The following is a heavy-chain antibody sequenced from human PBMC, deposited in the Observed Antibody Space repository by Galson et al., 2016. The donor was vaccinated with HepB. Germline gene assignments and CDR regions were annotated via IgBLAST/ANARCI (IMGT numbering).Heavy chain of an antibody. CDR1: GGSISNGGYY. J-gene: IGHJ6*02. CDR3: AGLPGGSYYGLDV. CDR2: IYHTGST. D-gene: IGHD3-10*01. V-gene: IGHV4-31*03. Sequence: TLSLTCTVSGGSISNGGYYWTWIRQHPGKGLEWIGYIYHTGSTFYNPSLNSRIIISVDTSKNEFSLRLSSVTAADTAVYYCAGLPGGSYYGLDVWGQGTTVTVSS.